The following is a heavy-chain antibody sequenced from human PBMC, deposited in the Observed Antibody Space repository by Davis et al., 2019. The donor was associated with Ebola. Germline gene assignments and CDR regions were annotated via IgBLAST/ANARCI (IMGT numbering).Heavy chain of an antibody. CDR3: AKDSRLH. V-gene: IGHV3-23*01. CDR1: GFTFDSYI. CDR2: ISGTGDYT. Sequence: GGSLRLSCAASGFTFDSYIMTWVRQAPGKGLEWVSTISGTGDYTYYADSVKGRFTISRDNSKNTLFLQMNSLRAEDTALYYCAKDSRLHWGQGTLVTVSS. J-gene: IGHJ4*02.